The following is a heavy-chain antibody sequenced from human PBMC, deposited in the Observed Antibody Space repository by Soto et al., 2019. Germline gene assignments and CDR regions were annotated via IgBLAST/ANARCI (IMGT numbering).Heavy chain of an antibody. Sequence: QVQLQEAGSGLVKPSQTLSLTCTVSGGSISSGDYYWSWIRQPPGKGLEWIGYIYYSGSTYYNPSLKSRVTISVDTSKQQFSLKLSYVTAADTAVYYCARGDTAMSRTGPVDYWGQGTLVTVSS. D-gene: IGHD5-18*01. CDR3: ARGDTAMSRTGPVDY. CDR2: IYYSGST. CDR1: GGSISSGDYY. V-gene: IGHV4-30-4*01. J-gene: IGHJ4*02.